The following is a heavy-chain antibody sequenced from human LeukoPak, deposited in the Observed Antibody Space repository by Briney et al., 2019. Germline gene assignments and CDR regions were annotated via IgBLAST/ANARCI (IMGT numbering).Heavy chain of an antibody. D-gene: IGHD3-3*01. CDR1: GYTFTSYD. J-gene: IGHJ6*03. V-gene: IGHV1-8*03. Sequence: ASVKVSCKASGYTFTSYDINWVRQATGQGLEWMGWMNPNSGNTGYAQKFQGRVTITRNTSISTAYMELSSLRSEDTAVYYYARALGIFGDYYYYMDVWGKGTTVTVSS. CDR3: ARALGIFGDYYYYMDV. CDR2: MNPNSGNT.